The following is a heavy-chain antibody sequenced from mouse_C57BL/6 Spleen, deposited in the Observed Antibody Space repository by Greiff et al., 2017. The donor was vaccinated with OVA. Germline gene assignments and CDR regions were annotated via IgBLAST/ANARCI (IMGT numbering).Heavy chain of an antibody. J-gene: IGHJ1*03. CDR1: GYTFTDYY. CDR2: IYPGSGNT. D-gene: IGHD2-10*02. V-gene: IGHV1-76*01. CDR3: AKEEYGNYGGYFDV. Sequence: VNLVESGAELVRPGASVKLSCKASGYTFTDYYINWVKQRPGQGLEWIARIYPGSGNTYYNEKFKGKATLTAEKSSSTAYMQLSSLTSEDSAVYFCAKEEYGNYGGYFDVWGTGTTVTVSS.